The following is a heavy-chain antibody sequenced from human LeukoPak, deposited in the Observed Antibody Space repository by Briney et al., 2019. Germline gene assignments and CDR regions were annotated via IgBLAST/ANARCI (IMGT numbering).Heavy chain of an antibody. J-gene: IGHJ4*02. CDR2: ISSSSSYI. V-gene: IGHV3-21*01. CDR1: GFTFSSYS. D-gene: IGHD6-19*01. Sequence: GGSLRLSCAASGFTFSSYSMNWVRQAPGKGLEWVSSISSSSSYIYYADSVKGRFTISRDNAKNSLYLQMNSLRAEDTAVYYCARAPRRGLDFDYWGQGTLVTVSS. CDR3: ARAPRRGLDFDY.